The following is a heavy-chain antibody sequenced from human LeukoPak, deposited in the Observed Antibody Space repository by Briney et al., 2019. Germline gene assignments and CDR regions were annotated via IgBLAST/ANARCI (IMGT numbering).Heavy chain of an antibody. CDR1: GFTFSSYW. Sequence: GGSLRLSCAASGFTFSSYWMHWVRQAPGKGLVWVSRINSDGSSTSYADSVKGRFTISRDNAKNTLYLQMNSLRAEDTAVYYCAVGPALSRYYYDSSGYSFDYWGQGTLATVSS. D-gene: IGHD3-22*01. CDR3: AVGPALSRYYYDSSGYSFDY. CDR2: INSDGSST. J-gene: IGHJ4*02. V-gene: IGHV3-74*01.